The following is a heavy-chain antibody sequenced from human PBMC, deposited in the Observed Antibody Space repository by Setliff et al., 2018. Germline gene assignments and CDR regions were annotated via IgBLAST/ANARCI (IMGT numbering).Heavy chain of an antibody. V-gene: IGHV3-23*01. D-gene: IGHD3-10*01. CDR3: AKTPNYYGLTSLVDY. J-gene: IGHJ4*02. CDR2: ISGSGVST. CDR1: GFTFSSYA. Sequence: GGSLRLSCAASGFTFSSYAMSWVRQAPGKGLVWVSAISGSGVSTYYADSVNGRFTISRDNSKNTLYLQMNSLRAEDTAVYYCAKTPNYYGLTSLVDYWGQGTLVTVSS.